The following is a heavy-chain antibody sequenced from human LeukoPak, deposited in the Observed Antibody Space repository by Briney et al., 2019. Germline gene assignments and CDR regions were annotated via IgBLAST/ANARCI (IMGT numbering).Heavy chain of an antibody. CDR2: IYSSGDT. CDR3: ARIRRYFVSRGATTRENYYYYGMDV. V-gene: IGHV4-31*03. Sequence: SQTLSLTCTVSGGSITSGTYYWTWIRHHPGKGLEWIGYIYSSGDTQYNPSLRSRVAMSVDTSKSQFSLKLSSVTAADTAVYYCARIRRYFVSRGATTRENYYYYGMDVWGQGTTVTVSS. J-gene: IGHJ6*02. CDR1: GGSITSGTYY. D-gene: IGHD3-9*01.